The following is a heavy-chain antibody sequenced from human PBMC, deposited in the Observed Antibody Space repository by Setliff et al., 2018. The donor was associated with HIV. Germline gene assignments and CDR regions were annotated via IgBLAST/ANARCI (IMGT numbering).Heavy chain of an antibody. CDR3: ARGGAFYYYDSNGNFMSGGAKDTFDI. V-gene: IGHV4-28*03. CDR1: GYSITSTNW. Sequence: PSETLSLTCDVSGYSITSTNWWGWIRQRPGKGLEWIGYMYHSGNTYYNPSLKSRLTMSIDTSKNQFSLKLTSVTAVDTAVYFCARGGAFYYYDSNGNFMSGGAKDTFDIWGQGTVVTVSS. CDR2: MYHSGNT. D-gene: IGHD3-22*01. J-gene: IGHJ3*02.